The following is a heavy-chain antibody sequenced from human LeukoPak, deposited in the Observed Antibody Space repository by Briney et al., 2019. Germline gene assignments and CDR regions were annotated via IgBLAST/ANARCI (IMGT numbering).Heavy chain of an antibody. CDR2: INHSGST. Sequence: SETLSLTCAVYGGFFSGYYWSWIRQPPGKGLEWIGEINHSGSTNYNPSLKSRVTISVDTSKNQFSLKLSSVTAADTAVYYCARWPPSRAARGKFDPWGQETLVTVSS. CDR3: ARWPPSRAARGKFDP. J-gene: IGHJ5*02. CDR1: GGFFSGYY. D-gene: IGHD6-25*01. V-gene: IGHV4-34*01.